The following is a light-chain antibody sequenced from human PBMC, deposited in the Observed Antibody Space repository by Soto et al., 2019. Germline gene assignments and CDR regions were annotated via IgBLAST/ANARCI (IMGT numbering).Light chain of an antibody. V-gene: IGKV3-15*01. CDR2: DAS. CDR1: QNVYNN. J-gene: IGKJ4*01. CDR3: QQCRNWPLT. Sequence: EMVMTQSPATLSVSPGEGATLSCKASQNVYNNLAWYQQRPGQPPRLLIYDASTRATGISARFSGSGYGTEFTLTISSLQSEDFAIYFCQQCRNWPLTFGGVTKVEIK.